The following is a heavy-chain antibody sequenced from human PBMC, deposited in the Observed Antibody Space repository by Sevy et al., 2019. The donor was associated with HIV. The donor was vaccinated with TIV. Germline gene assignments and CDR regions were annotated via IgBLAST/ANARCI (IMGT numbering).Heavy chain of an antibody. CDR1: GFTVNDKY. V-gene: IGHV3-66*02. CDR2: IFSSGST. CDR3: VSLFLSYRSGWSYFDY. D-gene: IGHD6-19*01. Sequence: GGSLRLSCAISGFTVNDKYIIWVRQAPGKGLEWVSVIFSSGSTYYADSAKGRFTISRDNSKNTVDIQMNSVRAKDTAVYYCVSLFLSYRSGWSYFDYWGQGTLVTVSS. J-gene: IGHJ4*02.